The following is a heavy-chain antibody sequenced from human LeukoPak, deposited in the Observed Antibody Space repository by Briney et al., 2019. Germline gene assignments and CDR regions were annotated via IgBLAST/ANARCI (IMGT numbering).Heavy chain of an antibody. V-gene: IGHV1-2*02. CDR3: ARDRVGATTGDAFGL. J-gene: IGHJ3*01. CDR2: INPKSGGA. D-gene: IGHD1-26*01. CDR1: GYTFTGYC. Sequence: ASVKVSCKGSGYTFTGYCLHWVRLAPGQGPEWMGWINPKSGGATYAQKFQGRVTMTRDTSMSTAYLDLNRLTSDDTAVYFCARDRVGATTGDAFGLWGQGTVVTVSS.